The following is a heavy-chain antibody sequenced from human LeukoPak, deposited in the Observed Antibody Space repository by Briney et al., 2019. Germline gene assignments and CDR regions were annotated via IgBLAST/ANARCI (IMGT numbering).Heavy chain of an antibody. CDR3: ARQYGYFAFYY. CDR1: GYSFSNYW. Sequence: GESLKISCKGSGYSFSNYWIGWVCQMPGKGLEWMGIIYPDYSDTRYSPSFQGQVTFSADKSISTAYLQWSSLKASDTAMYYCARQYGYFAFYYWGQGTLVTVSS. D-gene: IGHD4-17*01. J-gene: IGHJ4*02. V-gene: IGHV5-51*01. CDR2: IYPDYSDT.